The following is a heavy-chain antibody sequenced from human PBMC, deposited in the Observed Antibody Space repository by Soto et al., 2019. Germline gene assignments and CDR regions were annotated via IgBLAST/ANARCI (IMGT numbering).Heavy chain of an antibody. CDR2: VDPRDGST. Sequence: QVQLVQSGAEMKRPGASVILSCKASGYIFTTYSIHWVRQTAGQGLEWMAKVDPRDGSTGYAQKFRGRGSMAWDTSTGTVSMEVSSLTSDYTATYYCARVRSSGREFDYWGQGTQVTVSS. D-gene: IGHD6-25*01. V-gene: IGHV1-46*01. CDR1: GYIFTTYS. CDR3: ARVRSSGREFDY. J-gene: IGHJ4*02.